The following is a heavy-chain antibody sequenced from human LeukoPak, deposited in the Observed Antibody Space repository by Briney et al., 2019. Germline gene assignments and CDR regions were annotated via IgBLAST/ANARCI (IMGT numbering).Heavy chain of an antibody. Sequence: GGSLRLSCVGSGFNVTTNNMYWVRQAPGKGLECVSAFHAGGGPDYADSVRDRFTISRDNSENTLYLQMNSLRAEDTAVYFCGRRFCNSCPLDFWGQGTLVTVPS. CDR3: GRRFCNSCPLDF. V-gene: IGHV3-66*04. D-gene: IGHD2-21*01. J-gene: IGHJ4*02. CDR1: GFNVTTNN. CDR2: FHAGGGP.